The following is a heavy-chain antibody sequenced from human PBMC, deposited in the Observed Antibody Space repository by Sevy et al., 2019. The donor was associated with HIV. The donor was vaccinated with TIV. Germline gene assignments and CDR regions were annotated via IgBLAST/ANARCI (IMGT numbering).Heavy chain of an antibody. CDR2: IKQDGSEK. V-gene: IGHV3-7*01. Sequence: GGSLRLSCAASGXXFSSYWMSWVRQAPGKGLEWVANIKQDGSEKYYVDSVKGRFTISRDNAKNSLYLQMNSLRAEDTAVYYCARDRTIFGTNYYYYYGMDXWGQGTTVTVSS. CDR1: GXXFSSYW. D-gene: IGHD3-3*01. J-gene: IGHJ6*02. CDR3: ARDRTIFGTNYYYYYGMDX.